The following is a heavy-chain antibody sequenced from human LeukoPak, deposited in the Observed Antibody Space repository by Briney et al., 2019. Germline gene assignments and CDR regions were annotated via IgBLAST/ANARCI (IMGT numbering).Heavy chain of an antibody. J-gene: IGHJ4*02. CDR1: GFTFSSYS. V-gene: IGHV3-21*01. Sequence: GGSLRLSCAASGFTFSSYSMNWVRQAPGKGLDWVSSISSSSSYIYYADSVKGRFTISRDNAKNSLYLQMNSLRAEDTAVYYCASEWEPYALKDYWGQGTLVTVSS. D-gene: IGHD1-26*01. CDR3: ASEWEPYALKDY. CDR2: ISSSSSYI.